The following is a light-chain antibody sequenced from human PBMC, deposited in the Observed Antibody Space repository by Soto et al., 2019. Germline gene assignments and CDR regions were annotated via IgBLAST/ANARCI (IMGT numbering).Light chain of an antibody. CDR2: EGS. Sequence: SVLTKPASVSGSSGQSITISCTGTSSDVGGYNYVSWYQLHPGKAPKLMIYEGSKRPSGVSNRFSGSKSGNTASLTISGLQAEDEADYYCCSYAGSSTFGPYVFGTGTKVTVL. CDR1: SSDVGGYNY. J-gene: IGLJ1*01. V-gene: IGLV2-23*03. CDR3: CSYAGSSTFGPYV.